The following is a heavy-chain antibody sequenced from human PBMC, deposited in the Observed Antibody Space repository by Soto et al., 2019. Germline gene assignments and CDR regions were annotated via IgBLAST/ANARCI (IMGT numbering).Heavy chain of an antibody. CDR1: GFTFSDYY. J-gene: IGHJ4*02. CDR2: ISSSGSTI. D-gene: IGHD6-19*01. V-gene: IGHV3-11*01. CDR3: ARDYPIIAVAGKFDY. Sequence: PGESLKICCAASGFTFSDYYMSWIRQAPGKGLEWVSYISSSGSTIYYADSVKGRFTISRDNAKNSLYLQMNSLRAEDTAVYYCARDYPIIAVAGKFDYWGQGTLVTVSS.